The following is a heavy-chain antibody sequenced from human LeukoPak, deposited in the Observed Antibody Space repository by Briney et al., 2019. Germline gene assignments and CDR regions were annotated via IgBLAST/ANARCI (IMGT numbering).Heavy chain of an antibody. CDR3: AKERRGVRTDY. CDR1: GLTFSSYC. Sequence: GRSLRLSCAASGLTFSSYCMHWVRQAPGKGLEWAAVISYDGSNKYYADSVKGRVTISRDNSKNTQYLQMSSLRAEDTAVYYCAKERRGVRTDYGGEGTLVTVSS. CDR2: ISYDGSNK. D-gene: IGHD2-8*01. V-gene: IGHV3-30*18. J-gene: IGHJ4*02.